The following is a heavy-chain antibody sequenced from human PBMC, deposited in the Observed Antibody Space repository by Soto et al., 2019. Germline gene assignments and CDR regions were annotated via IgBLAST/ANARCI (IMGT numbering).Heavy chain of an antibody. D-gene: IGHD6-13*01. Sequence: QVQLVESGGGVVQPGRFLRLSCAASGFTFSSYGMHWVRQAPGKGLEWVAVISYDGSNKYYADSVKGRFTISRDNSKNTLYLQMNSLRAEDTAVYYCAKDGAAAGDIDYWGQGTLVTVSS. J-gene: IGHJ4*02. CDR1: GFTFSSYG. V-gene: IGHV3-30*18. CDR3: AKDGAAAGDIDY. CDR2: ISYDGSNK.